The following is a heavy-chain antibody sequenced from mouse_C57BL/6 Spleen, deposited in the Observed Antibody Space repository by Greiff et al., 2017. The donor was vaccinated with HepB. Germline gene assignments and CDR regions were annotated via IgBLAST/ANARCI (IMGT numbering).Heavy chain of an antibody. V-gene: IGHV3-6*01. Sequence: DVKLQESGPGLVKPSQSLSLTCSVTGYSITSGYYWNWIRQFPGNKLEWMGYISYDGSNNYNPSLKNRISITRDTSKNQFFLKLNSVTTEDTATYYCARDDYPAWFAYWGQGTLVTVSA. CDR3: ARDDYPAWFAY. CDR1: GYSITSGYY. D-gene: IGHD1-1*02. CDR2: ISYDGSN. J-gene: IGHJ3*01.